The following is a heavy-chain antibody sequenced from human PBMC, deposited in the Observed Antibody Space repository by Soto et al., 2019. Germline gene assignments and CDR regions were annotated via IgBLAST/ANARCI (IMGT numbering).Heavy chain of an antibody. CDR3: ARDLDWSQRFLEWSDDY. J-gene: IGHJ4*02. CDR1: GGTFSSYA. CDR2: IIPIFGTA. Sequence: ASVKVSCKASGGTFSSYAISWVRQAPGQGLEWMGGIIPIFGTANYAQKFQGRVTITADESTSTAYMELSSLRSEDTAVYYCARDLDWSQRFLEWSDDYWGQGTLVTVSS. V-gene: IGHV1-69*13. D-gene: IGHD3-3*01.